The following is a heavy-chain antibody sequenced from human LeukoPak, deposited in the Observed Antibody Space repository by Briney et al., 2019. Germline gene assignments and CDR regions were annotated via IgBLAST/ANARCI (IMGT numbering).Heavy chain of an antibody. V-gene: IGHV3-48*02. CDR1: EFTFSSYW. CDR2: ITSSSSII. Sequence: GGSLRLSCAASEFTFSSYWMNWVRQAPGKGLEWVSYITSSSSIIYYADSVKGRFTISRDNPKNSLYLQMNSLRDEDTAVYYCARDSNWAFDYWGQGTLVTVSS. CDR3: ARDSNWAFDY. D-gene: IGHD7-27*01. J-gene: IGHJ4*02.